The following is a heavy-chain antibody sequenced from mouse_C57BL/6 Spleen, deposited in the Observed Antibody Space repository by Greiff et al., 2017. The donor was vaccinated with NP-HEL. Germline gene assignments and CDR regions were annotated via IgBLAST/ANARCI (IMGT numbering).Heavy chain of an antibody. CDR1: GYAFTNYL. CDR3: ARSNDGYYPYYFDY. V-gene: IGHV1-54*01. J-gene: IGHJ2*01. Sequence: QVQLKESGAELVRPGTSVKVSCKASGYAFTNYLIEWVKQRPGQGLEWIGVINPGSGGTYYNEKFKGKATLTADKSSSTAYMQLSSLTSEDSAVYFCARSNDGYYPYYFDYWGQGTTLTVSS. CDR2: INPGSGGT. D-gene: IGHD2-3*01.